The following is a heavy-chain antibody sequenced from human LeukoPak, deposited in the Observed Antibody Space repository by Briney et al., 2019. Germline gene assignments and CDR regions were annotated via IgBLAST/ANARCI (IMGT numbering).Heavy chain of an antibody. CDR3: ARANFGVVIGFDP. J-gene: IGHJ5*02. CDR2: INPSGGST. Sequence: GASVKVSCKASGYTFTSYYMHWVRQAPGRGLEWMGIINPSGGSTNYAQKFQGRVTMTRDTSTSTVYMELSSLRSEDTAVYYCARANFGVVIGFDPWGQGTLVTVSS. V-gene: IGHV1-46*01. CDR1: GYTFTSYY. D-gene: IGHD3-3*01.